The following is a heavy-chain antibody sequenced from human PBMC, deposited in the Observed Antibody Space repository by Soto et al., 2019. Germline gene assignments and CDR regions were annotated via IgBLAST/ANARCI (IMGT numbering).Heavy chain of an antibody. D-gene: IGHD2-15*01. CDR2: IWDGGSNK. CDR1: GFTFRSYG. Sequence: AGGALRLSCAASGFTFRSYGMHWVRQAPGKGLEGVAVIWDGGSNKYYADSVKGRFTISRDNSKNTLYLQMNSLRAEDTAVYYCAREAANDAFDIWGQGTMVTVSS. V-gene: IGHV3-33*01. J-gene: IGHJ3*02. CDR3: AREAANDAFDI.